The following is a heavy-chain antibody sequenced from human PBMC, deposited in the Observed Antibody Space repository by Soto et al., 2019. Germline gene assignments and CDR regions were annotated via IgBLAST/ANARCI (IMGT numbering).Heavy chain of an antibody. J-gene: IGHJ4*02. CDR2: IIPIFGTA. CDR3: ARAWYSGSYDFDY. Sequence: ASVKVSCKASGGTFSSYAISWVRQAPGQGLEWMGGIIPIFGTANYAQKFQGRVTITADESTSTAYMELSSLRSEDTAVYYCARAWYSGSYDFDYWGQGTLVTVSS. V-gene: IGHV1-69*13. CDR1: GGTFSSYA. D-gene: IGHD1-26*01.